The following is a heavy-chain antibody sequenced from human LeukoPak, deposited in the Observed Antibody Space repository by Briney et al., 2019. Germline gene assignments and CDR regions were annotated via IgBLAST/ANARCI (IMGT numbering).Heavy chain of an antibody. D-gene: IGHD6-19*01. Sequence: SGTLSLTCTVSGGSISSGGYYWSWIRQHPGKGLEWIGYIYYSGSTYYNPSLKSRVTISVDTSKNQFSLKLSSVTAADTAVYYCAREHYTSGWYIRDWGQGTLVTVSS. J-gene: IGHJ4*02. CDR2: IYYSGST. CDR1: GGSISSGGYY. V-gene: IGHV4-31*03. CDR3: AREHYTSGWYIRD.